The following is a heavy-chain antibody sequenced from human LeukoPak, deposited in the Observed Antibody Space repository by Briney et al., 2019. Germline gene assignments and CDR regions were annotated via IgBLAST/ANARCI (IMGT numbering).Heavy chain of an antibody. CDR2: IYYIGST. V-gene: IGHV4-59*08. D-gene: IGHD1-14*01. Sequence: DPSETLSLTCTVSSGSISNYYWSWIRQPPEKGLEWIGYIYYIGSTNYDPSLKSRLTMSLDTSKNQFSLNLSSVTAADTAVYYCARHGFNPYYFDYWGQGTLVTVSS. CDR1: SGSISNYY. J-gene: IGHJ4*02. CDR3: ARHGFNPYYFDY.